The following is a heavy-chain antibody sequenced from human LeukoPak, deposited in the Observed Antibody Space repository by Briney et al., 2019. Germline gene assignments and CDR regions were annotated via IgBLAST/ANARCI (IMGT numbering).Heavy chain of an antibody. D-gene: IGHD1-26*01. Sequence: ASVKVSCKASGYTFTGYYMHWVRQAPGQGLEWMGRINPNSGGTNYAQKFQGRVTMTRDTSISTAYMELSRLRSDDTAVCYCARGVRGSFQPLVYWGQGTLVTVSS. CDR2: INPNSGGT. CDR1: GYTFTGYY. CDR3: ARGVRGSFQPLVY. J-gene: IGHJ4*02. V-gene: IGHV1-2*06.